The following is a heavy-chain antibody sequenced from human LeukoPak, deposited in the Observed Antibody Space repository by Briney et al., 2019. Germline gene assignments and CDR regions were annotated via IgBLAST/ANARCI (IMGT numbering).Heavy chain of an antibody. CDR3: ARLDEYSSSSRYYGMDV. CDR1: GGTFSSYA. D-gene: IGHD6-6*01. J-gene: IGHJ6*02. V-gene: IGHV1-69*13. Sequence: ASVKGACKASGGTFSSYAISWVRQAPVQGLEWMGAIIPIFGTANYAQKFQGRVTITADESTSTAYMELSSLRSEDTAVYYCARLDEYSSSSRYYGMDVWGQGTTVTVSS. CDR2: IIPIFGTA.